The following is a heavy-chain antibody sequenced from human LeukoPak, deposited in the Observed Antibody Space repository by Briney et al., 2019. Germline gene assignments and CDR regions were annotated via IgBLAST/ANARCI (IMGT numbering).Heavy chain of an antibody. V-gene: IGHV3-23*01. Sequence: GGSLRLSCAASGFTFSSYDMSWLRQAPGRGLEWVSEISGSDESTKYVDSVKGRFTISRDNSKNTLYLLLNSLRVDDTAVYYCENRRLGRGAFDIWGQGTMVTVSS. D-gene: IGHD7-27*01. J-gene: IGHJ3*02. CDR3: ENRRLGRGAFDI. CDR2: ISGSDEST. CDR1: GFTFSSYD.